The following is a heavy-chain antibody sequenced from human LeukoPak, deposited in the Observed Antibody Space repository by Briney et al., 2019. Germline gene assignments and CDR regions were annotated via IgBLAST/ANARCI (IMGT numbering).Heavy chain of an antibody. CDR1: GGSISSGSYY. CDR2: IYYSGST. V-gene: IGHV4-39*07. Sequence: SQTLSLTCTVSGGSISSGSYYWGWIRQPPGKGLEWIGSIYYSGSTYYNPSLKSRVTISVDTSKNQFSLKLSSVTAADTAVYYCARARITMIVVVHHDAFDIWGQGTMVTVSS. D-gene: IGHD3-22*01. J-gene: IGHJ3*02. CDR3: ARARITMIVVVHHDAFDI.